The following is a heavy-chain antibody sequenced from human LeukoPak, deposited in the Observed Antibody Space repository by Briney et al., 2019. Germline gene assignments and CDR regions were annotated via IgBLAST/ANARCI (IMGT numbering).Heavy chain of an antibody. CDR2: INAGNGNT. J-gene: IGHJ4*02. CDR3: ARVEGFGYSSSWYFDY. D-gene: IGHD6-13*01. V-gene: IGHV1-3*01. Sequence: ASVKVSCKASGYTFTSYAMHWVRQAPGQRLEWMGWINAGNGNTKYSQKFQGRVTITRDTSASTAYMELRSLRSDDTAVYYCARVEGFGYSSSWYFDYWGQGTLVTVSS. CDR1: GYTFTSYA.